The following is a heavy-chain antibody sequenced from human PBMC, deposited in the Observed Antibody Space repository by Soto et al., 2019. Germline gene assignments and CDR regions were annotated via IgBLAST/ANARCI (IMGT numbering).Heavy chain of an antibody. Sequence: QITLKESGPTQVKPTQTLTLTCTFSGFSLITGGVSVAWIRQPPGTALEWLALISRDDEKRYSPSLKSRLTITKDTTKNQVVFTMTNMDPLDTATYYCSHRRGMIMDVWRQGTTVTVSS. V-gene: IGHV2-5*02. D-gene: IGHD3-16*01. CDR2: ISRDDEK. J-gene: IGHJ6*02. CDR1: GFSLITGGVS. CDR3: SHRRGMIMDV.